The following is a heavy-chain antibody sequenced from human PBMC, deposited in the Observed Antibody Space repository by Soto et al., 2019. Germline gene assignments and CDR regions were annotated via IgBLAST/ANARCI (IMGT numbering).Heavy chain of an antibody. D-gene: IGHD6-6*01. CDR1: GYTFTAYY. CDR2: VNPNSGGT. Sequence: ASVKVSCKASGYTFTAYYMHWVRQAPGQGLEWMGWVNPNSGGTNYAQKFQGRVTMTRDTSITTAYMELSRLRSDDTAVYYCARSIAARRTVDYWGQGTLVTVSS. J-gene: IGHJ4*01. CDR3: ARSIAARRTVDY. V-gene: IGHV1-2*02.